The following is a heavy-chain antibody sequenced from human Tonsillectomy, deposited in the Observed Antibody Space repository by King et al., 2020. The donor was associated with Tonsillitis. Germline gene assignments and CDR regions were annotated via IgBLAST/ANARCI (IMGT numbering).Heavy chain of an antibody. D-gene: IGHD3-10*01. CDR3: AKGNYCSGASEWFDP. J-gene: IGHJ5*02. V-gene: IGHV3-23*04. CDR2: ITGSGDST. Sequence: VQLVESGGGLVQPGGSLRLSCAASGFTFSSFAMTWVRQAPGKGLEWVSAITGSGDSTYYADSVKGRFTISRDNSKNTLYLQMNSLRAEDTAVSYCAKGNYCSGASEWFDPWGQGTVVTVSS. CDR1: GFTFSSFA.